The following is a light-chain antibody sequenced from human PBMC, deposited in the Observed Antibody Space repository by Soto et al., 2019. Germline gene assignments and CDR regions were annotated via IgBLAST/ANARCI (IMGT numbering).Light chain of an antibody. CDR3: HEYSSAPH. V-gene: IGKV1-27*01. J-gene: IGKJ3*01. CDR1: QGISNY. Sequence: DIQMTQSTSSLSASVGDRVTITCRASQGISNYIAWYQQKPGKAPKLLIYAASTLQSGVASRFSCSGSGTDFTLTIHSLQPEDVVTYSRHEYSSAPHFGPGAKGDIK. CDR2: AAS.